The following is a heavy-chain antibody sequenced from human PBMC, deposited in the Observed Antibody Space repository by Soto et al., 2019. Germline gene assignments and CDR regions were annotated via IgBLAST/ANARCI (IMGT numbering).Heavy chain of an antibody. V-gene: IGHV4-30-4*01. D-gene: IGHD6-13*01. J-gene: IGHJ4*02. CDR3: ANRAHKAAAGSWY. Sequence: SETLSLTCTVSGGSISSGDYYWSWIRQPPGKGLEWIGFIYYSGGTYYKPSLKSRVTISVDTSKNKFSLNLSSVTAADTAVYYCANRAHKAAAGSWYWGQGTLVTVSS. CDR2: IYYSGGT. CDR1: GGSISSGDYY.